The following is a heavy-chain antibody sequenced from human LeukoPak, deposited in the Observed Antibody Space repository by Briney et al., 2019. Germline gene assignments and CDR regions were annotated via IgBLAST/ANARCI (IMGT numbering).Heavy chain of an antibody. CDR3: AKGFYYLTGYYDY. Sequence: GWSLRLSCAASGLIFSSYAMSWVRQAPGKGLEWVSAISGSGGSTYYADSVKGRFTISRDNSKNTLYLQMNSLRAEDTAVYYCAKGFYYLTGYYDYWGQGTLVTVPS. CDR1: GLIFSSYA. CDR2: ISGSGGST. D-gene: IGHD3-9*01. J-gene: IGHJ4*02. V-gene: IGHV3-23*01.